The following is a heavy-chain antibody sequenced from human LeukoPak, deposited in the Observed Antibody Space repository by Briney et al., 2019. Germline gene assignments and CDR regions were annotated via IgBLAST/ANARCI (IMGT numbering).Heavy chain of an antibody. CDR1: GGSFSGYY. CDR2: INHSGST. J-gene: IGHJ6*03. V-gene: IGHV4-34*01. Sequence: PSETLSLTCAVYGGSFSGYYWSWIRQPPGKGLEWIGEINHSGSTNYNPSLKSRVTISVDTSKNQFSLKLSSVTAAAPAVYYCATRTYYDVWSGDAYYYYYMDVWGKGTTVTVSS. D-gene: IGHD3-3*01. CDR3: ATRTYYDVWSGDAYYYYYMDV.